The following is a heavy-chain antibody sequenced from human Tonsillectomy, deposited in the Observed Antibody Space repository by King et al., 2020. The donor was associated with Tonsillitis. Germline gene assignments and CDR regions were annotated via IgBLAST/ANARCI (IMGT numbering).Heavy chain of an antibody. V-gene: IGHV3-30*01. CDR3: ATSTVVTTNYYNNPIDV. D-gene: IGHD1-26*01. Sequence: VQLVESGGGVVQPGTSLRLSCVDSGITFSSYVVHWVRQAPGKGLEWVSVISYGGREKYYADSVKGRFTLSRDNSKNTLYLQINSLRLEDTAVYYCATSTVVTTNYYNNPIDVWAQGTTVTVSS. J-gene: IGHJ6*02. CDR2: ISYGGREK. CDR1: GITFSSYV.